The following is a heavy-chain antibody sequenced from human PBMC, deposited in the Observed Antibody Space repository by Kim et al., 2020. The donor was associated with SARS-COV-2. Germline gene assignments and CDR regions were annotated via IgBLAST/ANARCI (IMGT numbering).Heavy chain of an antibody. Sequence: ADSVQGPFSNSRDTATNSPYLQMNSLRAEDTAVYYCARISSGSSSWYWFDSWGQGTLVTVSS. CDR3: ARISSGSSSWYWFDS. J-gene: IGHJ5*01. V-gene: IGHV3-11*03. D-gene: IGHD6-13*01.